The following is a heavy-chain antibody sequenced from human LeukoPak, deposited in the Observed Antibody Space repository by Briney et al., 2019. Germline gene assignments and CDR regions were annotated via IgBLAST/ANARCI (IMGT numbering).Heavy chain of an antibody. J-gene: IGHJ1*01. CDR2: IIPILGIA. CDR3: ARHNRPTMYDSSGREHFQH. V-gene: IGHV1-69*02. CDR1: GYTFTGYY. D-gene: IGHD3-22*01. Sequence: SVKVSCKASGYTFTGYYMHWVRQAPGQGLEWMGRIIPILGIANYAQKFQGRVTITADKSTSTAYMELSSLRSEDTAVYYCARHNRPTMYDSSGREHFQHWGQGTLVTVSS.